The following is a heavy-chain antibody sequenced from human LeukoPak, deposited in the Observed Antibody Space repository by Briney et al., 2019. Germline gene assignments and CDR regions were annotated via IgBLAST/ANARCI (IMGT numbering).Heavy chain of an antibody. CDR1: GFSFSDSG. D-gene: IGHD3-3*01. V-gene: IGHV3-30*02. J-gene: IGHJ4*02. CDR3: AKAELGVDAFFDY. CDR2: IRYDGSRK. Sequence: PGGSLRLSCVGSGFSFSDSGMHWVRQAPGKGREWLAFIRYDGSRKYYPDSVQGRFTISRDNSKRTLFLQMNSLRAEDTAFYYCAKAELGVDAFFDYWGQETLVTVSS.